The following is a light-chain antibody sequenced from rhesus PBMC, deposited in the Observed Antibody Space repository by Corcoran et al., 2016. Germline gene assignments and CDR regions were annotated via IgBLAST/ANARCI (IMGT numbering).Light chain of an antibody. CDR1: LDIKTW. CDR3: LQYNSAPPS. Sequence: DIQMTQSPSFLSASVGDTVTITCRASLDIKTWLDWYQKKPGKAPHLLIYKAAPSQSGVPSRFSGIVSGTDFHLTIRSRQPEDFATYYCLQYNSAPPSFGQGTTVEIK. CDR2: KAA. V-gene: IGKV1-21*01. J-gene: IGKJ2*01.